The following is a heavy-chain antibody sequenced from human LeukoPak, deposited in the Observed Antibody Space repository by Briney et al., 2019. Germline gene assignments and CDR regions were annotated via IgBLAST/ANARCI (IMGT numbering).Heavy chain of an antibody. Sequence: ASVKVSCKASGGTFNSYSISWVRQAPGQGLEWMGGIIALFGTANYAQKFQGRVTITADESTTTASMELSSLRSEDSAVYYCARGDDILTAYLYWGQGTLVTVSS. CDR1: GGTFNSYS. CDR3: ARGDDILTAYLY. V-gene: IGHV1-69*13. CDR2: IIALFGTA. D-gene: IGHD3-9*01. J-gene: IGHJ4*02.